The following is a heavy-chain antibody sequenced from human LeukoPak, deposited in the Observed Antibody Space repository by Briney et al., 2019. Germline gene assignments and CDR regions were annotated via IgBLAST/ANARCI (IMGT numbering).Heavy chain of an antibody. CDR1: GFTFSSYA. V-gene: IGHV3-23*01. CDR3: ANLITMIVVVTGAPFDY. J-gene: IGHJ4*02. D-gene: IGHD3-22*01. CDR2: ISGSGGST. Sequence: PGGSLRLSCAASGFTFSSYAMSWVRQAPGKGLEWVSAISGSGGSTYYADSVKGRFTISRDNSKNTLHLQMNSLRAEDTAVYYCANLITMIVVVTGAPFDYWGQGTLVTVSS.